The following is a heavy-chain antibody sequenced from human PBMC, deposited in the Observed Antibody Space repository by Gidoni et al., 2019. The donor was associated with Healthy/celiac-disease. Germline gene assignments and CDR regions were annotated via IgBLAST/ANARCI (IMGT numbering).Heavy chain of an antibody. D-gene: IGHD5-12*01. J-gene: IGHJ4*02. CDR2: ISYDGSNK. CDR1: GFTFSSYA. Sequence: QVQLVESGGGVVQPGRSLRLSCAASGFTFSSYAMHWVRQAPGKGLEWVAVISYDGSNKYYADSVKGRFTISRDNSKNTLYLQMNSLRAEDTAVYYCASHPMATPNHDYWGQGTLVTVSS. V-gene: IGHV3-30-3*01. CDR3: ASHPMATPNHDY.